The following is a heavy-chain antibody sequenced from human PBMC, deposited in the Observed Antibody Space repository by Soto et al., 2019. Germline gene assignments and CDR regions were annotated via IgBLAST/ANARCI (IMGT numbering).Heavy chain of an antibody. D-gene: IGHD3-3*01. CDR2: ISGSGGST. CDR3: AKSREWGGSGYRHHAFDI. CDR1: GFTFSSYA. Sequence: EVQLLESGGGLVQPGGSLRLSCAASGFTFSSYAMSWVRQAPGKGLEWVSAISGSGGSTYYADSVKGRFTISRDNSKNTLYLQMNSLRAEDTAVYYCAKSREWGGSGYRHHAFDIWGQGTMVTVSS. J-gene: IGHJ3*02. V-gene: IGHV3-23*01.